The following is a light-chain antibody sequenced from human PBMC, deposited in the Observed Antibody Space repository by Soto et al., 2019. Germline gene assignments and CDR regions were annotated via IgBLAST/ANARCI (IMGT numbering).Light chain of an antibody. Sequence: DVQMTQSPSSLFASIGDRVTITCRASQTISNYLNWYRKKPGKAPELLIYAASSLHSGVPSRFSGSGSGTDFTLTISSLQPEDFATYSCQQSNFYPWTFGQETKVE. V-gene: IGKV1-39*01. CDR3: QQSNFYPWT. CDR1: QTISNY. J-gene: IGKJ1*01. CDR2: AAS.